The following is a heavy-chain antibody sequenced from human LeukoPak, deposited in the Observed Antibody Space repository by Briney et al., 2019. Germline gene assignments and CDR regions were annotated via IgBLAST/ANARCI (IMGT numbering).Heavy chain of an antibody. CDR1: GFTFGSFG. CDR3: ARLFSYGDYGGGGDY. CDR2: ISTRSSYI. J-gene: IGHJ4*02. D-gene: IGHD4-17*01. Sequence: GGSLRLSCAASGFTFGSFGMNWVRQAPGKGLEWVSSISTRSSYIYYADSVKGRFTFSRDNAKSSLYLQMNSLRAEDTAVYYCARLFSYGDYGGGGDYWGQGTLVTVSS. V-gene: IGHV3-21*01.